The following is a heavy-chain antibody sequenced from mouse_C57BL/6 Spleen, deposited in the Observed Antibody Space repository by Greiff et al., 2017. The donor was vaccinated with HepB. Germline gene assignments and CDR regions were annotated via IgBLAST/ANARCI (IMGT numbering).Heavy chain of an antibody. J-gene: IGHJ3*01. V-gene: IGHV5-9-1*02. CDR3: TREGGYSPWFAY. Sequence: EVKLMESGEGLVKPGGSLKLSCAASGFTFSSYAMSWVRQTPEKRLEWVAYISSGGDYIYYADTVKGRFTISRDNARNTLYLQMSSLKSEDTAMYYCTREGGYSPWFAYWGQGTLVTVSA. CDR2: ISSGGDYI. CDR1: GFTFSSYA. D-gene: IGHD2-3*01.